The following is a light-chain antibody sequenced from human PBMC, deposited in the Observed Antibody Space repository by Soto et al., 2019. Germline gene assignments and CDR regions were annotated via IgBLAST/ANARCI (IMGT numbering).Light chain of an antibody. V-gene: IGLV2-8*01. CDR3: SSYAGSNNLV. Sequence: QSVLTQPPSASGSPGQSVTISYTGTSNDVGGYNYVSWYQQHPGKAPKVLIYAVSKRPSGVPDRFSGSKSGNTASLTVSGLQAGDEADYYCSSYAGSNNLVFGTGTKVTVL. CDR2: AVS. J-gene: IGLJ1*01. CDR1: SNDVGGYNY.